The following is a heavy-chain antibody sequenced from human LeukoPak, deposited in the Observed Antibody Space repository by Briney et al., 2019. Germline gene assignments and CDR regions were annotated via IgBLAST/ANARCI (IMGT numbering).Heavy chain of an antibody. J-gene: IGHJ4*02. Sequence: GGSLRLSCAASGFTFSSYEMNWVRQAPGKGLEWVSYISSSGSTIYYADSVKGRFTISRDNAKNSLYLQMNSLRAEDTAVYYCARSAGNVLTGDYSYFDYWGQGTLITVSS. D-gene: IGHD3-9*01. CDR2: ISSSGSTI. CDR1: GFTFSSYE. V-gene: IGHV3-48*03. CDR3: ARSAGNVLTGDYSYFDY.